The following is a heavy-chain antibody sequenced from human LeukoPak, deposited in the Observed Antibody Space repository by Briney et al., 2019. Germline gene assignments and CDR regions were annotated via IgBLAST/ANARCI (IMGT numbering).Heavy chain of an antibody. CDR3: ARVAVAGPTGWFDP. J-gene: IGHJ5*02. Sequence: GGSLRLSCAVSGFTFSSYWMSWVRQAPGKGLEWVANIKQDGIEKYYVDSVEGRFTISRDNAKNSLYLQMNSLRVEDTAVYYCARVAVAGPTGWFDPWGQGTLVTVSS. D-gene: IGHD6-13*01. V-gene: IGHV3-7*01. CDR2: IKQDGIEK. CDR1: GFTFSSYW.